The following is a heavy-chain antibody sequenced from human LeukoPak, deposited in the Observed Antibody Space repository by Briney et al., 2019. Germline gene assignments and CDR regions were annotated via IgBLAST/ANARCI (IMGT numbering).Heavy chain of an antibody. V-gene: IGHV1-69*06. CDR2: IIPIFGTA. D-gene: IGHD5-18*01. J-gene: IGHJ6*03. CDR3: AREGYSYGYIRRYYYYYYMDV. CDR1: GYTFTSYG. Sequence: ASVKVSCKASGYTFTSYGISWVRQAPGQGLEWMGGIIPIFGTANYAQKFQGRVTITADKSTSTAYMELSSLRSEDTAVYYCAREGYSYGYIRRYYYYYYMDVWGKGTTVTVSS.